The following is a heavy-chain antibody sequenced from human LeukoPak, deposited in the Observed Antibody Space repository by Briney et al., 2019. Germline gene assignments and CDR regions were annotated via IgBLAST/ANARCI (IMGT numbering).Heavy chain of an antibody. D-gene: IGHD6-19*01. J-gene: IGHJ4*02. V-gene: IGHV1-2*02. CDR2: IDPKSGGT. CDR1: GYTFIDYY. CDR3: ARAYSSGWYGSTDH. Sequence: GASVKVSCKASGYTFIDYYMHWVRQAPGQGLEWMGWIDPKSGGTSYAQKFQDRVAMIRDTSISTAYMELTRLTSDDTAVYYCARAYSSGWYGSTDHWGQGTLVTVSS.